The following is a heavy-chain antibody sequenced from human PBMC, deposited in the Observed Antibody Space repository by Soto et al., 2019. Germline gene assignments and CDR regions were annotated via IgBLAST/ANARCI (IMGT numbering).Heavy chain of an antibody. Sequence: GGSLRLSCAVSGFIFSRYSMNWVRQAPGKGLEWVSSIGTSGSYIYGTDSVKGRFTISRDNTKDSLYLQMNSLRAEDTAIYYCARGAAFIGLDYWGQGTPVTVSS. J-gene: IGHJ4*02. CDR1: GFIFSRYS. D-gene: IGHD6-25*01. CDR3: ARGAAFIGLDY. V-gene: IGHV3-21*01. CDR2: IGTSGSYI.